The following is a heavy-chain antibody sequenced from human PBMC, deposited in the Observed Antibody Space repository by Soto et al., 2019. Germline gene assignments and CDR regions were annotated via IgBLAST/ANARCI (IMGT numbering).Heavy chain of an antibody. D-gene: IGHD4-17*01. J-gene: IGHJ6*02. Sequence: SVKVSCKASGGTFSSYAISWVRQAPGQGLEWMGGIIPIFGTANYAQKFQGRVTITADESTSTAYMELSSLRSEDTAVYYCVRVTPVSYGDSPRYGMDVWGQGTTVTVSS. CDR1: GGTFSSYA. V-gene: IGHV1-69*13. CDR3: VRVTPVSYGDSPRYGMDV. CDR2: IIPIFGTA.